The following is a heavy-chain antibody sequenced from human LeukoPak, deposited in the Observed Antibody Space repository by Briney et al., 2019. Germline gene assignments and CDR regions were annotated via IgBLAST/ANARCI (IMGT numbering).Heavy chain of an antibody. D-gene: IGHD7-27*01. J-gene: IGHJ2*01. V-gene: IGHV4-34*01. CDR3: ARNWGSARYFDL. CDR2: INHSGST. Sequence: PSETLSLTCAVYGGSFSGYYWNWIRQPPGKGLEWIGEINHSGSTNYNPSLKSRVTISVDTSKNQFSLKLSSVTAADTAVYYCARNWGSARYFDLWGRGTLVTVSS. CDR1: GGSFSGYY.